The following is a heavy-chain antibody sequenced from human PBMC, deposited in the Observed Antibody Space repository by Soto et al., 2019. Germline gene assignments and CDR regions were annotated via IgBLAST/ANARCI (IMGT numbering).Heavy chain of an antibody. V-gene: IGHV4-39*01. Sequence: QLQLQESGPGLVKPSETLSLTCTVSGGSISSSSYYWGWIRQPPGKGLEWIGSIYYSGYTYYNPAHKRRVTISVGASKHQFSLKLLSVSAADTAVYYCARHNGPLYVGYYYDMDVWGQGTTVTVSS. CDR2: IYYSGYT. CDR1: GGSISSSSYY. J-gene: IGHJ6*02. CDR3: ARHNGPLYVGYYYDMDV. D-gene: IGHD3-16*01.